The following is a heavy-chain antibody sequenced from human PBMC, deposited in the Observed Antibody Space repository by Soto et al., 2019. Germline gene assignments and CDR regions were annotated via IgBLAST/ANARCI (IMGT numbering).Heavy chain of an antibody. D-gene: IGHD2-8*01. J-gene: IGHJ6*02. CDR1: GDVFRSYG. CDR2: IIPISGTI. CDR3: ARVRCFNGLCHTADYGMDV. Sequence: GASVKVSCKASGDVFRSYGINWVRQAPGQGLEWMGGIIPISGTINYAQKFQGRVAITADESTDTVYMELSRLRSEDTAVYFCARVRCFNGLCHTADYGMDVWGQGTTVTVSS. V-gene: IGHV1-69*13.